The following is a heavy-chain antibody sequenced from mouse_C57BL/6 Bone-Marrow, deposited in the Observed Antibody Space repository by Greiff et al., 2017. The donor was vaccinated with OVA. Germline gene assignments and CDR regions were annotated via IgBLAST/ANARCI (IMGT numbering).Heavy chain of an antibody. D-gene: IGHD1-1*01. CDR2: IDPETGGT. CDR3: PYYYGSKGGCAY. Sequence: QVQLQQPGAELVRPGASVTLSCKASGYTFTDYEMHWVKQTPVHGLEWIGAIDPETGGTAYNQKFKGKAILTADKSSSTAYMELRSLTSEDSAVYYCPYYYGSKGGCAYWGQGTLVTVSA. CDR1: GYTFTDYE. V-gene: IGHV1-15*01. J-gene: IGHJ3*01.